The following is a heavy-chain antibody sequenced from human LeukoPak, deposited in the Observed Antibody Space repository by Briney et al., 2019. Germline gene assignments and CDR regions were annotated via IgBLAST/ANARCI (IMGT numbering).Heavy chain of an antibody. CDR3: ARRGVVAATLVDY. D-gene: IGHD2-15*01. Sequence: GESLKISCKGSGFTSTNYWIAWVRQVPGKDLEWMGIIYARDHDTRYSPSFQGGQVTISADKSFTSVYLQWSSLQSSDTAMYYCARRGVVAATLVDYWGQGTLVTVSS. V-gene: IGHV5-51*01. CDR2: IYARDHDT. CDR1: GFTSTNYW. J-gene: IGHJ4*02.